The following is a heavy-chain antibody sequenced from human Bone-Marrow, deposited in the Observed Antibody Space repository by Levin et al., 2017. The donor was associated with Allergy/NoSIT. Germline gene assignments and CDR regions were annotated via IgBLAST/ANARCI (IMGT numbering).Heavy chain of an antibody. J-gene: IGHJ5*02. CDR3: ARAGSWYFNWFDP. CDR2: IKQDGSEK. D-gene: IGHD6-13*01. Sequence: GESLKISCAASGFTFSSYWMSWVRQAPGKGLEWVANIKQDGSEKYYVDSVKGRFTISRDNAKNSLYLQMNSLRAEDTAVYYCARAGSWYFNWFDPWGQGTLVTVSS. CDR1: GFTFSSYW. V-gene: IGHV3-7*01.